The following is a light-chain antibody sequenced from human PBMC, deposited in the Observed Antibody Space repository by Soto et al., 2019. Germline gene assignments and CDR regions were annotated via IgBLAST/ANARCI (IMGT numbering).Light chain of an antibody. Sequence: QSALTQPPSASGSPGQSVTISCNGTSSDVGGYDYVSWYQQRPGKAPKLLIHEVTKRPSGVPDRFSGSKSGNTASLTVSGLQAEDEADYYCSSYAGRTLYVFGTGTKLTVL. CDR2: EVT. CDR1: SSDVGGYDY. CDR3: SSYAGRTLYV. J-gene: IGLJ1*01. V-gene: IGLV2-8*01.